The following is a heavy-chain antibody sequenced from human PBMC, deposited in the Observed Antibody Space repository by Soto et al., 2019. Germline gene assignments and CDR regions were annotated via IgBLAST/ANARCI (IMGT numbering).Heavy chain of an antibody. Sequence: QVQLVQSGAEVKKPGASVKVSCKASGYTFTSYGISWVRQAPGQGLEWMGWIRAYNGNTNYAQKLQGRVTMTTDTSTNKAYLELRNLGSDDTAGEYCAGGTFYIAVADYFDHLGQGTLVTVSS. D-gene: IGHD6-19*01. J-gene: IGHJ4*02. CDR2: IRAYNGNT. V-gene: IGHV1-18*01. CDR1: GYTFTSYG. CDR3: AGGTFYIAVADYFDH.